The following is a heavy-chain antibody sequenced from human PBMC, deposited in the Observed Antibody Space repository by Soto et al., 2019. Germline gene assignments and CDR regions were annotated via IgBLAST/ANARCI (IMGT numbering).Heavy chain of an antibody. CDR1: GGSISSSNW. D-gene: IGHD3-10*01. CDR2: IYHSGST. Sequence: SETLSLTCAVSGGSISSSNWWSRVRQPPGKGLEWIGEIYHSGSTNYNPSLKSRVTISVDKSKNQFSLKLSSVTAADTAVYYCASHYYGSGSPSDYWGQGTLVTVSS. V-gene: IGHV4-4*02. CDR3: ASHYYGSGSPSDY. J-gene: IGHJ4*02.